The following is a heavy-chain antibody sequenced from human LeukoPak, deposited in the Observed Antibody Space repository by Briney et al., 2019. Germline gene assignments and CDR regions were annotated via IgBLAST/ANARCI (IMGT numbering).Heavy chain of an antibody. D-gene: IGHD6-19*01. J-gene: IGHJ4*02. CDR2: FDPEDGET. CDR3: ATGRRGWANYYFDY. V-gene: IGHV1-24*01. CDR1: GYTLTELS. Sequence: GASVKVSCKVAGYTLTELSVHWVRQAPGKGLEWMGGFDPEDGETIYAQKFQGRVTMTEDTSTDTAYMELSSLRSEDTAVYYCATGRRGWANYYFDYWGQGTLVTLSS.